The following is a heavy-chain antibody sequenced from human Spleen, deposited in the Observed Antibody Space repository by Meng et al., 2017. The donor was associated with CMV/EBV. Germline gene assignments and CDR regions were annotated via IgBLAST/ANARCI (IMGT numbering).Heavy chain of an antibody. V-gene: IGHV3-11*04. CDR1: GFTFSDYY. CDR2: ISSSGSIT. J-gene: IGHJ5*01. Sequence: GESLKISCAASGFTFSDYYMTWIRQAPGKGLEWVSYISSSGSITKYLDSVKGRFTISRDNAKNSLFLQMNSLRAEDTAVYYCARDSSAVHNWLDSWGQGTLVTVSS. CDR3: ARDSSAVHNWLDS. D-gene: IGHD1-26*01.